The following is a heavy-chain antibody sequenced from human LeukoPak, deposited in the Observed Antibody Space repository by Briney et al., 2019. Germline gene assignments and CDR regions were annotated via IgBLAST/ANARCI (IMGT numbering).Heavy chain of an antibody. V-gene: IGHV3-30*02. CDR2: IRYEGTNK. J-gene: IGHJ4*02. Sequence: GGSLRLSCAASGFTFSRYDMHWVRQAPGKGLEWVAFIRYEGTNKYYADSVRGRFTVSKDNSKNTLYLQMNSLRAEDYAVYYCAKDSTRYYGVLTVNLREKGALDYWGQGTLVTVSS. CDR1: GFTFSRYD. CDR3: AKDSTRYYGVLTVNLREKGALDY. D-gene: IGHD3-9*01.